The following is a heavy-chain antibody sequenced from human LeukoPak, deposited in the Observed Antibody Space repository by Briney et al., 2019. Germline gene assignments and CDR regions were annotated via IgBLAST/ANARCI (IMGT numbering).Heavy chain of an antibody. V-gene: IGHV3-48*03. CDR1: GFTFSNYE. D-gene: IGHD3-22*01. CDR2: ISSSGSSI. J-gene: IGHJ4*02. CDR3: ARDLTSDYYDSSGYFDY. Sequence: GGSLRLSCAASGFTFSNYEMNWVRQAPGKGLEWVSYISSSGSSIYYADSVKGRFTISRDNAKNSLYLQMNSLRAEDTAVYYCARDLTSDYYDSSGYFDYWGQGTLVTVSS.